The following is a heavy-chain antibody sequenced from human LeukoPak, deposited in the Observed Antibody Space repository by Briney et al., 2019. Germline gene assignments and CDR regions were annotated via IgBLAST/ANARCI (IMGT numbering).Heavy chain of an antibody. D-gene: IGHD3-10*01. Sequence: GGSLRLSCAASGFTFSSYDMHWVRQATGKGLEWVSAIGTAGDTYYLGSVKGRFTISRENAKNSLYLQMNSLRAGDTAVYYCARDSEVDGMDVWGQGTTVTVSS. CDR2: IGTAGDT. V-gene: IGHV3-13*01. CDR1: GFTFSSYD. CDR3: ARDSEVDGMDV. J-gene: IGHJ6*02.